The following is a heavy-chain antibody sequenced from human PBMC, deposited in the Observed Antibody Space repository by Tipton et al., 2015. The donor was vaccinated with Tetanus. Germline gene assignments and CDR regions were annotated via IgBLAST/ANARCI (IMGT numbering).Heavy chain of an antibody. CDR3: ARDGGNFFYYGMNV. Sequence: TLSLTCSVSGVSIKGGGFYWTWIRQPPGKGLEWIGYIYSPGTTSYAPSLRGRATISFDSVKNHFSLSLSSVTAADTAMYYCARDGGNFFYYGMNVWCQGAAVTVSS. CDR2: IYSPGTT. V-gene: IGHV4-31*03. J-gene: IGHJ6*02. CDR1: GVSIKGGGFY. D-gene: IGHD2/OR15-2a*01.